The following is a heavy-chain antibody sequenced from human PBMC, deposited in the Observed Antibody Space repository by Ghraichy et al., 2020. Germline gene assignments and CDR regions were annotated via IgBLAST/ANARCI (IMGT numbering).Heavy chain of an antibody. Sequence: GGYLRLSCTASGFTFSSFRMAWVRQAPGKGLELVSSIRSGSEYIYSADSVKGRFTISRDNANKVLYLQMNSLGAEDTAVYYCARDVGVIWAFEIWGQGTLVSVSS. CDR2: IRSGSEYI. CDR3: ARDVGVIWAFEI. CDR1: GFTFSSFR. V-gene: IGHV3-21*01. D-gene: IGHD2-21*01. J-gene: IGHJ4*03.